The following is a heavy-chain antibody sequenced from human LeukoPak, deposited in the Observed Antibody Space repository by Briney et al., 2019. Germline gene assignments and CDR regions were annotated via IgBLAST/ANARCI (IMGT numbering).Heavy chain of an antibody. D-gene: IGHD3-22*01. Sequence: ASVKVCCYASGYTFTHYYMHWVRQAPGQGREGRGGINPNIGGTSYAQTFQGRVTMTRDTSISTAYMELSRLRSDDTAVYYCARAGIWDYSDSSGYHNAAFDIWGQGTMVTVSS. CDR1: GYTFTHYY. J-gene: IGHJ3*02. V-gene: IGHV1-2*02. CDR3: ARAGIWDYSDSSGYHNAAFDI. CDR2: INPNIGGT.